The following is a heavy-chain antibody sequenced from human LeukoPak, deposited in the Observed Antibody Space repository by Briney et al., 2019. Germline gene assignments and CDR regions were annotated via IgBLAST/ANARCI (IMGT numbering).Heavy chain of an antibody. CDR3: ARSFGRRWPTGIDY. Sequence: ASVKVSCKASGFTFTGYCMHWVRQAPGQGLEWMGWINPNSGGTNYAQKFQGRVTMTRDTSISTAYMELSRLRSDDTAVYYCARSFGRRWPTGIDYWGQGTLGTVSS. CDR2: INPNSGGT. J-gene: IGHJ4*02. CDR1: GFTFTGYC. V-gene: IGHV1-2*02. D-gene: IGHD3-10*01.